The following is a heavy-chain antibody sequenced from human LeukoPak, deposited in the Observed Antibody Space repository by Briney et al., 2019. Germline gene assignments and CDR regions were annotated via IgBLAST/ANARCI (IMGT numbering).Heavy chain of an antibody. V-gene: IGHV1-2*06. CDR3: ARWNYDFWSGYYALFDY. CDR1: GYTFTGYY. Sequence: ASVKVSCKASGYTFTGYYMHWVRQAPGQGLEWMGRINPNSGGTNYAQKFQGRVTMTRDTSLSTAYMELSRLRSDDTAVYYCARWNYDFWSGYYALFDYWGQGTLVTVSS. D-gene: IGHD3-3*01. J-gene: IGHJ4*02. CDR2: INPNSGGT.